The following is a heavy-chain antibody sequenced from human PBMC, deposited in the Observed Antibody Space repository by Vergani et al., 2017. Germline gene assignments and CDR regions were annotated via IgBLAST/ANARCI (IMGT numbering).Heavy chain of an antibody. CDR1: GFTFSSYS. Sequence: VQLVESGGGVVQPGRSLRLSCAASGFTFSSYSMNWVRQAPGKGLEWVANIKQDGSEKYYVDSVKGRFTISRDNAKNSLYLQMNSLRAEDTAVYYCARDQVGVRGVIIHYYYYYGMDVWGQGTTVTVSS. CDR2: IKQDGSEK. J-gene: IGHJ6*02. CDR3: ARDQVGVRGVIIHYYYYYGMDV. D-gene: IGHD3-10*01. V-gene: IGHV3-7*01.